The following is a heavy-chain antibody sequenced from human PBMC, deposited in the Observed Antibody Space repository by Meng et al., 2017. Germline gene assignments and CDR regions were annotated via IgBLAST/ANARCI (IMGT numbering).Heavy chain of an antibody. CDR1: GYTFTSYY. CDR3: ARFIGVTFGGVIDAFDI. J-gene: IGHJ3*02. D-gene: IGHD3-16*01. Sequence: GESLKISCAASGYTFTSYYMHWVRQAPGQGLEWMGIINPSGGSTSYAQKFQGRVTMTRDTSTSTVYMELSSLRSEDTAVYYCARFIGVTFGGVIDAFDIWGQGTMVTVSS. CDR2: INPSGGST. V-gene: IGHV1-46*01.